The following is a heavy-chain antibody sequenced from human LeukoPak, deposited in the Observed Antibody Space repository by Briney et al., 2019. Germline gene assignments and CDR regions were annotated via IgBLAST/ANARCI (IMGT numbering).Heavy chain of an antibody. Sequence: GGSLRLSCAASEFTFSSYAMSWVRQAPGKGLEWVSAISGSGGSTYYADSVKGRFTISRDNSKNTLYLQMNSLRAEDTAVYYCAKDRTWFGEFDLHWGQGTLVTVSS. V-gene: IGHV3-23*01. D-gene: IGHD3-10*01. J-gene: IGHJ4*02. CDR1: EFTFSSYA. CDR2: ISGSGGST. CDR3: AKDRTWFGEFDLH.